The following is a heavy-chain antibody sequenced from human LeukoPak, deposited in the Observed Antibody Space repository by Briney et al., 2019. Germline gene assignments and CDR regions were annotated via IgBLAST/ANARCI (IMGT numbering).Heavy chain of an antibody. V-gene: IGHV3-11*01. Sequence: GGSLRLSCAASGFTFSDAWMSWVRQAPGKGLEWVSYISSSSSTIYYADSVKGRFTISRDNAKNSLYLQMNSLRAEDTAVYYCAKDRGSGYYFTVYYFDYWGQGTLVTVSS. CDR2: ISSSSSTI. J-gene: IGHJ4*02. CDR3: AKDRGSGYYFTVYYFDY. CDR1: GFTFSDAW. D-gene: IGHD2/OR15-2a*01.